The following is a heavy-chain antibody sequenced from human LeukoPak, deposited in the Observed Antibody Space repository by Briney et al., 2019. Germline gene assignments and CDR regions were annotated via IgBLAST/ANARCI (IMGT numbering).Heavy chain of an antibody. CDR3: AGGVVVVAATPIH. CDR2: INHSGST. J-gene: IGHJ4*02. V-gene: IGHV4-34*01. D-gene: IGHD2-15*01. Sequence: PSETLSLTCAVYGGSLSGYYWRWIRQPPGKGLEWIGEINHSGSTNYNPSLKSRVTISVDTSKNQFSLKLSSVTAADTAVYYCAGGVVVVAATPIHWGQGTLVTVSS. CDR1: GGSLSGYY.